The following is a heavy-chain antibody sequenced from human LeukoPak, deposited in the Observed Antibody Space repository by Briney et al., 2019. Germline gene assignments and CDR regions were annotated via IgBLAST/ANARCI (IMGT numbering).Heavy chain of an antibody. CDR1: GGSFSGYY. D-gene: IGHD2-2*01. CDR2: INHSGST. Sequence: ASETLSLTCDVYGGSFSGYYWSWIRQPPGKGLEWIGEINHSGSTNYNPSLKSRVTISIDTSKNQFSLKLSSVTAADTAVYYCARGYCISTSCSRFPFDYWGQGTLVTVSS. J-gene: IGHJ4*02. V-gene: IGHV4-34*01. CDR3: ARGYCISTSCSRFPFDY.